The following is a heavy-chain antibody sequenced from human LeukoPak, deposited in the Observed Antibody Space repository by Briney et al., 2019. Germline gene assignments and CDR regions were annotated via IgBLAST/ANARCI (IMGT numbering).Heavy chain of an antibody. J-gene: IGHJ5*02. CDR1: GFTFSSYS. CDR2: ISSSSSYI. CDR3: ARDPRIVVVTATPNWFDP. Sequence: GGSLRLSCAASGFTFSSYSMNWVRQAPGKGLEWVSSISSSSSYIYYADSVKGRFTISRDNAKNSLYLQMNSLRAEDTAVYYCARDPRIVVVTATPNWFDPWGQGTLVTVSS. V-gene: IGHV3-21*01. D-gene: IGHD2-21*02.